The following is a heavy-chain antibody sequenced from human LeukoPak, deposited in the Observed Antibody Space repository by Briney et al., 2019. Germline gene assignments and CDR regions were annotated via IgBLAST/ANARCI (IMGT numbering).Heavy chain of an antibody. V-gene: IGHV3-7*02. J-gene: IGHJ4*02. Sequence: GGSLRLSCAASGFTFSSYWMSWVRQAPGKGLEWVANIKQDGSKKYYVDSVKGRFTISRDNAKNTLYLQMNSLRAEDTAVYYCARVRGSSSGWHDYWGQGTLVTVSS. CDR1: GFTFSSYW. CDR2: IKQDGSKK. CDR3: ARVRGSSSGWHDY. D-gene: IGHD6-19*01.